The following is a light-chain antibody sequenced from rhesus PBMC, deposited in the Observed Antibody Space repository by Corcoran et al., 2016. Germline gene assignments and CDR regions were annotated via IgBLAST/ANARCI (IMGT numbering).Light chain of an antibody. Sequence: DIQMTQSPSSLSASVGDRVTITCRASQGINHYLSWYQQKPGKAPKPLFYYASSLETGVPSRFSGSGAGTDYTLTISSLQPGDIATYYCQQYNNSPCSFGQGTKVEIK. CDR2: YAS. CDR1: QGINHY. J-gene: IGKJ2*01. CDR3: QQYNNSPCS. V-gene: IGKV1-66*01.